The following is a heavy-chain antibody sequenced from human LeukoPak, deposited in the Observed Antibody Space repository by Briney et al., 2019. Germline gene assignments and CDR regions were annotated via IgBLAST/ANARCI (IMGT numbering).Heavy chain of an antibody. CDR3: AKKGVAGGPPYYFDY. Sequence: GGSLRLSCAASGFAFSSYDMSWVRQAPGKGLEWVSSISGSGGSTYYADSVKGRFTISRGNSKNTLYLQMNSLRAEDTAVYYCAKKGVAGGPPYYFDYWGQGTLVTVSS. D-gene: IGHD3-3*01. CDR2: ISGSGGST. J-gene: IGHJ4*02. CDR1: GFAFSSYD. V-gene: IGHV3-23*01.